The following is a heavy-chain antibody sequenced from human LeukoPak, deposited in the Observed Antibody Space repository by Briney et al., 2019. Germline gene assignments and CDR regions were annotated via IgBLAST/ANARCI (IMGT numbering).Heavy chain of an antibody. D-gene: IGHD6-19*01. CDR3: ARAPREEVSSGWYLVIDY. Sequence: ASVKVSCKASGCTFTSYYMHWVRQAPGQGLEWMGINNPSGGSTSYAQKFQGRFTMTRDTSTSTVYMELSSLRSEDTAVYYCARAPREEVSSGWYLVIDYWGQGTLVTVSS. CDR1: GCTFTSYY. CDR2: NNPSGGST. J-gene: IGHJ4*02. V-gene: IGHV1-46*01.